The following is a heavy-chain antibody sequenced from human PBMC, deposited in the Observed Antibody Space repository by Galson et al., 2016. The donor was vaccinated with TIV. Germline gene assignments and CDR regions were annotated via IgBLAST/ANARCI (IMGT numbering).Heavy chain of an antibody. CDR2: TYSNGDT. D-gene: IGHD3-22*01. CDR3: ARDRYYDASGYYYYYYGLDV. CDR1: GLSVTDNF. J-gene: IGHJ6*02. V-gene: IGHV3-66*02. Sequence: SLRLSCAGSGLSVTDNFITWVRQAPGKGLEWISTTYSNGDTYYADSVKGRFTISRDTSKNTLHLHMNSLRTEDTAVYFCARDRYYDASGYYYYYYGLDVWGQETTVAVS.